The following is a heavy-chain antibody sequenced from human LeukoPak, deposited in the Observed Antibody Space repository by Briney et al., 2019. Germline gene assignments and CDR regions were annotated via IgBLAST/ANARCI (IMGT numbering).Heavy chain of an antibody. CDR2: IYYSGIT. CDR3: ARVLGGGEVWFGESYYYYMDV. V-gene: IGHV4-30-4*07. D-gene: IGHD3-10*01. J-gene: IGHJ6*03. CDR1: GVSISSGGYS. Sequence: SQTLSLTCAVSGVSISSGGYSWSWVRRPGGKGLERNGYIYYSGITYYHPSLKSRVTISVDTSKNQFSLKLSSVTAADTAVYYCARVLGGGEVWFGESYYYYMDVWGKGTTVTVSS.